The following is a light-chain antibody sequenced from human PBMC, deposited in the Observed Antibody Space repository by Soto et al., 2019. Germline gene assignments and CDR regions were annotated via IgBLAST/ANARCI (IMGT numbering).Light chain of an antibody. CDR3: QQYNSYPT. J-gene: IGKJ1*01. V-gene: IGKV1-5*01. CDR1: QSISSW. CDR2: DAS. Sequence: DIQMTQSPSTLSASVGDRVTITCRASQSISSWLAWYQQKPGKAPKLLIYDASSLESGVPSRFSGSGSGTEFTLTISSLQPDDFATYYCQQYNSYPTFGQGTMVEIK.